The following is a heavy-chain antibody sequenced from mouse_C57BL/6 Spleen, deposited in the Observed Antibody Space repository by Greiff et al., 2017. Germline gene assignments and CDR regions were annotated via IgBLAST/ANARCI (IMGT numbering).Heavy chain of an antibody. V-gene: IGHV1-69*01. Sequence: QVQLQQPGAELVMPGASVKLSCKASGYTFTSYWMHWVKQRPGQGLEWIGEIDPSGSYTNYNEKFKGKSTLTVDKSSSTAYMQLSSLTSEDSAVYYCARKGSDDYAMDYWGQGTSVTVSS. CDR3: ARKGSDDYAMDY. CDR1: GYTFTSYW. J-gene: IGHJ4*01. CDR2: IDPSGSYT.